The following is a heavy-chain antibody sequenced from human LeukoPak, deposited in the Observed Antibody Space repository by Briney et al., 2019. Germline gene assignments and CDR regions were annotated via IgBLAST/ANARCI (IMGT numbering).Heavy chain of an antibody. CDR2: ISFDGGDI. D-gene: IGHD3-10*01. J-gene: IGHJ4*02. CDR3: AKDLRRRVIWFGEGTDY. CDR1: GFTFSTYG. V-gene: IGHV3-30*01. Sequence: PGGSLRLSCAASGFTFSTYGMHWVRQAPGKGLEWAAVISFDGGDIYYADSVRGRFTISRDNSKNTLYLQMNSLRAEDTAVYYCAKDLRRRVIWFGEGTDYWGQGTLVTVSS.